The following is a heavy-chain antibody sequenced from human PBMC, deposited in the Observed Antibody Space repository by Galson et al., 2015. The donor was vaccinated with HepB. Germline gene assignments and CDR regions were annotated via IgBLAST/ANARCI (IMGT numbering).Heavy chain of an antibody. CDR1: GFTFRNYW. V-gene: IGHV3-74*01. CDR2: INTDGSST. J-gene: IGHJ3*02. Sequence: SLRLSCAVSGFTFRNYWMHWVRQAPGKGLVWVSRINTDGSSTSYADSVKGRFTISRDNAKNTVYLQMNSLRAEDTAVYYCARGRGFDIWGQGTMGTVSS. CDR3: ARGRGFDI.